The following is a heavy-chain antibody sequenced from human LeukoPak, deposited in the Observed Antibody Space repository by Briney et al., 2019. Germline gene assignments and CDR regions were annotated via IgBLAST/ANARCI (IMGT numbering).Heavy chain of an antibody. D-gene: IGHD3-22*01. CDR1: GYTFTGYY. CDR2: INPNSGGT. Sequence: ASVKVSCKASGYTFTGYYIHWVRQAPGQGLEWMGWINPNSGGTNYAQKFQGRVTMTRDTSISTAYMELSRLRSDDTAVYYCARVVYYYDSSGYLDYWGQGTLVTVSS. J-gene: IGHJ4*02. CDR3: ARVVYYYDSSGYLDY. V-gene: IGHV1-2*02.